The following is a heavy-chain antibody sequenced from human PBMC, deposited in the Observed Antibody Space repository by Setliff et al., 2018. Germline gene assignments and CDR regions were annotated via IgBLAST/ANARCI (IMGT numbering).Heavy chain of an antibody. CDR1: GYTFTGYY. J-gene: IGHJ6*02. CDR3: ARARHFGMDV. Sequence: GASVKVSCKASGYTFTGYYMHWVRQAPGQGLEWMGWINPNSGGTNYAQTFEGRLTLTRDTSIRTTYMELATLRSDDTAVYYCARARHFGMDVWGQGTTVTVSS. V-gene: IGHV1-2*02. CDR2: INPNSGGT.